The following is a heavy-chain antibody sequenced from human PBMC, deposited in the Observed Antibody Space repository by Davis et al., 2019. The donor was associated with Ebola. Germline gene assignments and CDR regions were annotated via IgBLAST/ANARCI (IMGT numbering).Heavy chain of an antibody. CDR1: GFTFSSYS. D-gene: IGHD2-2*01. J-gene: IGHJ5*02. V-gene: IGHV3-74*01. CDR2: INNDGSGT. CDR3: ARDLPNNWFDP. Sequence: GESLKISCAASGFTFSSYSMNWVRQAPGQGLVWVSRINNDGSGTVYADSVKGRFTISRDNAKNTVYLQMNSLRAEDTAMYYCARDLPNNWFDPWGQGTLVTVSS.